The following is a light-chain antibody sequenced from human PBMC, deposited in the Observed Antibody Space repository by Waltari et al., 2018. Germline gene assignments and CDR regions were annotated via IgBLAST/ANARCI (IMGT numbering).Light chain of an antibody. V-gene: IGLV2-11*01. CDR3: CSYAGSYTHVV. J-gene: IGLJ2*01. CDR1: SSDVGGYDY. Sequence: QSALTQPRSVSGSPGQSVTIPCTGTSSDVGGYDYVPLDQHHPGKSPKIMICDVTKRPSGVPDRFSGSKSGNTASLTISGLQAEDEADYYCCSYAGSYTHVVFGGGTKLTVL. CDR2: DVT.